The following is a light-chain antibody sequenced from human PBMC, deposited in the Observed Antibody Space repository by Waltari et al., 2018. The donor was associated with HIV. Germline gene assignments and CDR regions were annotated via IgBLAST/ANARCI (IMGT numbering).Light chain of an antibody. CDR2: ANT. Sequence: QSALTQPPSVSGAPGQRVTISCTAGSSNIGASYDVHWYQQLPGTAPKLLISANTNRPSGVPDRFSGSKSGTSASLAITGLQAEDEADYYCQSFDNSLGGSVIFGGGTKLTVL. V-gene: IGLV1-40*01. J-gene: IGLJ2*01. CDR1: SSNIGASYD. CDR3: QSFDNSLGGSVI.